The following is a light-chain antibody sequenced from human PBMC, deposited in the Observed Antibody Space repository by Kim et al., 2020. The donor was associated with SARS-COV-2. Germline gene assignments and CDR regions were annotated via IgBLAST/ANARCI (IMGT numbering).Light chain of an antibody. CDR3: QQFNTYPYT. CDR1: QGISDA. J-gene: IGKJ2*01. Sequence: SASVGDRVTITCRAGQGISDALAWYQQKPGGPPKPLISDASSLESGVPLRFSGSGSGTDFTLTSSSLQPEDFATYYCQQFNTYPYTFGQGTKLEI. V-gene: IGKV1-13*02. CDR2: DAS.